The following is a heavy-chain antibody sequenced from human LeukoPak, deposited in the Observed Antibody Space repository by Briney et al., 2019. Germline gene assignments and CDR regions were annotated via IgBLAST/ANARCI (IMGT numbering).Heavy chain of an antibody. CDR3: ARAVKGILRYFDC. V-gene: IGHV3-23*01. D-gene: IGHD3-9*01. J-gene: IGHJ4*02. Sequence: PGGSLRLSCAASGFTFSDNWMNWVRQAPGKGLEWVSAIGASGASTYYADSVKGRFTISRDNSKNTLYLQMNSLRAEDTAIYYCARAVKGILRYFDCLGQGTLVTVSS. CDR2: IGASGAST. CDR1: GFTFSDNW.